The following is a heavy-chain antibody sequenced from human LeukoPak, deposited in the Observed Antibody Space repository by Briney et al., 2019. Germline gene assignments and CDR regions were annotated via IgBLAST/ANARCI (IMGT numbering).Heavy chain of an antibody. CDR1: GGSISSGSYY. J-gene: IGHJ4*02. V-gene: IGHV4-61*02. Sequence: PSQTLSLTCTVSGGSISSGSYYWSWIRQPAGKGLEWIGRIYTSGSTNYNPSLKSRVTISVDTSKNQFSLKLSSVTAADTAVYYCARGYCSGGSRHPLDYWGQGTLVTVSS. CDR3: ARGYCSGGSRHPLDY. CDR2: IYTSGST. D-gene: IGHD2-15*01.